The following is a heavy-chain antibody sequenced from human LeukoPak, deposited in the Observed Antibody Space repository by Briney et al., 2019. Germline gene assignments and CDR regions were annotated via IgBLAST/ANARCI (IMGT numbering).Heavy chain of an antibody. CDR1: GYTFTIYY. CDR3: AKEGTAVTTYRAFDI. V-gene: IGHV1-46*01. J-gene: IGHJ3*02. D-gene: IGHD4-17*01. Sequence: ASVKVSCKASGYTFTIYYIHWVRQAPGQGLEWMGIINPSGGSTSYAQNSQGRVTMTRDTSTSTVYMELSSLRSEDTAVYYCAKEGTAVTTYRAFDIWGQGTMVTVSS. CDR2: INPSGGST.